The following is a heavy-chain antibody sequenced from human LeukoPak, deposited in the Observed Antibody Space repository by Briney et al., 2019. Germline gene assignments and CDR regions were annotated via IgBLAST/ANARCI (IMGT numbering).Heavy chain of an antibody. Sequence: PGGSLRLSCAASGFTFGTYAMSWVRQAPGKGLEWVSAMSGSGDSTYYADSVKGRFTMSRDNSKNTLYLQMNSLRAEDTAVYYCAKGKVAGLRYYYYGMDVWGQGTTVTVSS. CDR1: GFTFGTYA. CDR2: MSGSGDST. J-gene: IGHJ6*02. V-gene: IGHV3-23*01. D-gene: IGHD6-19*01. CDR3: AKGKVAGLRYYYYGMDV.